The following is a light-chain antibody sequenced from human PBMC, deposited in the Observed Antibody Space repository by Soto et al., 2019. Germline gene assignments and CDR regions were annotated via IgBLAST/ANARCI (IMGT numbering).Light chain of an antibody. Sequence: IVLTQSPATLSLSPGERATLSCRASQSVSSSSLAWYQQKPGQAPRLLIYGASTRATGIPARFSGSGSGTEFTLTISSLQSEDFAVYYCQQYNNWPPITFGQGTRLENK. J-gene: IGKJ5*01. CDR2: GAS. V-gene: IGKV3-15*01. CDR1: QSVSSS. CDR3: QQYNNWPPIT.